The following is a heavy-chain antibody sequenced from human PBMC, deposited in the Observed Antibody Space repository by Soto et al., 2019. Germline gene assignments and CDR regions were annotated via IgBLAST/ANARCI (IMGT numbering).Heavy chain of an antibody. J-gene: IGHJ5*02. V-gene: IGHV1-69*01. D-gene: IGHD3-22*01. Sequence: WKECRVGFISYSSSWVQQAHRQGLEWMGGIIPIFGTANYAQKFQGRVTITADESTSTAYMELSSLRSEDTAVYYCARDPDSYDSSASNWFAPWGEGPLVTV. CDR3: ARDPDSYDSSASNWFAP. CDR2: IIPIFGTA. CDR1: RVGFISYS.